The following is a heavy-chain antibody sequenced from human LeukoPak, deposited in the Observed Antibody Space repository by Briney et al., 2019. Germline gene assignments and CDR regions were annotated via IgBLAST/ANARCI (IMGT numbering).Heavy chain of an antibody. J-gene: IGHJ4*02. Sequence: GGSLRLSCAASGFTFSSYEMNWVRQAPGKGLEWVSYIGVSGSTMYYAESVKGRFTISRDNAKNSLYLQMNSLRAEDTAVYYCARDEGVDYYWGQGTLVTVSS. CDR3: ARDEGVDYY. V-gene: IGHV3-48*03. D-gene: IGHD3-3*01. CDR2: IGVSGSTM. CDR1: GFTFSSYE.